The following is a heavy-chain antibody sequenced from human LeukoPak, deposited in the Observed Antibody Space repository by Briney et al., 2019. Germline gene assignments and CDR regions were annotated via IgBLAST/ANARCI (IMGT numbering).Heavy chain of an antibody. CDR1: EFSFSSYW. D-gene: IGHD2-2*03. CDR2: IKSDGSAA. V-gene: IGHV3-74*01. J-gene: IGHJ4*02. Sequence: GGSLRLSCAGSEFSFSSYWMHWVRQPPEKGLEWVFSIKSDGSAAAYADSVKGRFSMSTDSAKYTASLHMNSLRVEDTAMYYCAMDINGDLFHVWGQGTPVTVSS. CDR3: AMDINGDLFHV.